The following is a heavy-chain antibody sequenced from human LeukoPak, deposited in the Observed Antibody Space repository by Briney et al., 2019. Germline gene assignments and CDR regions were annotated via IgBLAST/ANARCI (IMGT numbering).Heavy chain of an antibody. CDR2: IRYDGNNK. J-gene: IGHJ6*03. CDR3: ARLPGIAAAGAIYYYYYYYMDV. D-gene: IGHD6-13*01. Sequence: GGSLRLSCAASGFTFSTSWMNWVRQAPGMGLEWVAFIRYDGNNKYYADSVKGRFAVSRDNSKSTLYLQMISLRAEDTAVYYCARLPGIAAAGAIYYYYYYYMDVWGKGTTVTVSS. V-gene: IGHV3-30*02. CDR1: GFTFSTSW.